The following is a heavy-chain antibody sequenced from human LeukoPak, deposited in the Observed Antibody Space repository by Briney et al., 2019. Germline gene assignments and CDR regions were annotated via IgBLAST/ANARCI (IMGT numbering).Heavy chain of an antibody. V-gene: IGHV4-39*07. CDR3: ARGSHGYSYDYNWFDP. Sequence: SETLSLTCTVSGGSISSSSYYWGWIRQPPGKGLEWIGSIYYSGSTYYNPSLKSRVTISVDTSKNQFSLKLSSVTAADTAVYYCARGSHGYSYDYNWFDPWSQGTLVTVSS. D-gene: IGHD5-18*01. J-gene: IGHJ5*02. CDR1: GGSISSSSYY. CDR2: IYYSGST.